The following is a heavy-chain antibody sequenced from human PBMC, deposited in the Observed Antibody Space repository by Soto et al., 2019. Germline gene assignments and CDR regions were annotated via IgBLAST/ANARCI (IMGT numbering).Heavy chain of an antibody. CDR3: AWSYYDSSGYYGSDY. V-gene: IGHV1-69*13. Sequence: SVKVSCKASGGTFISYAISLVRQAPRQGLEWMGGIIPIFGTANYAQKFQGRVTITADESTSTAYMELSSLRSEDTAVYYCAWSYYDSSGYYGSDYWGQGTLVTVSS. J-gene: IGHJ4*02. D-gene: IGHD3-22*01. CDR2: IIPIFGTA. CDR1: GGTFISYA.